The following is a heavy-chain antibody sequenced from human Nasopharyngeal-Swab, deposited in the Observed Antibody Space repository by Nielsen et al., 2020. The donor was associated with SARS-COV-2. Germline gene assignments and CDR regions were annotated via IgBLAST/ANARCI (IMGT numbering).Heavy chain of an antibody. J-gene: IGHJ3*02. D-gene: IGHD1-26*01. Sequence: GESLKISCPTSGFTFGDYAMSWFRQAPGKGLEWVGFIRSKTYGGAPEYAASVNGRFTISRDGAESITYLQMNSLETEDTGVYYCARSVGSYYGQGAFDMWGQGTMVTVSS. CDR3: ARSVGSYYGQGAFDM. V-gene: IGHV3-49*01. CDR1: GFTFGDYA. CDR2: IRSKTYGGAP.